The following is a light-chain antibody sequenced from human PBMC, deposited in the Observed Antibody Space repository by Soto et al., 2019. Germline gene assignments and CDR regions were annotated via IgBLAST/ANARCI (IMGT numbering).Light chain of an antibody. CDR1: SSNIGAGYD. CDR2: GNS. CDR3: QSFDNSLTGYYV. J-gene: IGLJ1*01. Sequence: QSVLTQPPSVSGAPGQRVTISCTGSSSNIGAGYDVHWYQQLPGTAPKLLIYGNSNRPSGVPDRFSGSKSGTSASLAITVLQAEDEADYYCQSFDNSLTGYYVFGTGTKVTVL. V-gene: IGLV1-40*01.